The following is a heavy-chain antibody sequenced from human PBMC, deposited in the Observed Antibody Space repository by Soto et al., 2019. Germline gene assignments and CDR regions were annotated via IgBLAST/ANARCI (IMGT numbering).Heavy chain of an antibody. V-gene: IGHV3-33*01. CDR3: ARTDCSSSNCPRDVGGAVTMDY. D-gene: IGHD2-2*01. CDR1: GLPSGIYA. CDR2: VWYDGTDK. J-gene: IGHJ4*02. Sequence: GGPLRLSCAPPGLPSGIYAMTWSRKAPGKGLEWGAVVWYDGTDKNYADSVKGRFTISRDNSKSTLYLQMDHLRVEDTGVYHCARTDCSSSNCPRDVGGAVTMDYWGQGTPVTVSS.